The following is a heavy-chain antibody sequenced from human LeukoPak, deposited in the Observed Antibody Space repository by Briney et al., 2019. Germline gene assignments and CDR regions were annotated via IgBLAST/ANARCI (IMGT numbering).Heavy chain of an antibody. CDR3: TRETFDY. J-gene: IGHJ4*02. CDR1: GFTFSGSA. Sequence: GGSLRLSCAASGFTFSGSAMHWVRQASGKGLEWVGRLRGKANNYPTAYAAWGKGRLSISRDDSKNTAYQQMNSLKTEDTAVYYCTRETFDYWGQGTLVTVSS. CDR2: LRGKANNYPT. V-gene: IGHV3-73*01.